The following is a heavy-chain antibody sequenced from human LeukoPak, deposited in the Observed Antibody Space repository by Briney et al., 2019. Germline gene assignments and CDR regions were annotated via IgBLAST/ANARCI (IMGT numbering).Heavy chain of an antibody. J-gene: IGHJ4*02. CDR1: GFTFTTYW. D-gene: IGHD3-10*01. CDR2: IKRDGSEK. CDR3: ARTAYYYSSGSYNSEFDY. V-gene: IGHV3-7*01. Sequence: GGSLRLSCAASGFTFTTYWMNWVRQAPGKGLEWVANIKRDGSEKYYVDSVKGRFTISRDNAKSSLYLQLNSLRAEDTAVYYCARTAYYYSSGSYNSEFDYWGQGTLVTVSS.